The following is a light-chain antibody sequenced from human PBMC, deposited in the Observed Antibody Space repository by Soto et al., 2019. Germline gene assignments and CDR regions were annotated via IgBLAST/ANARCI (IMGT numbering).Light chain of an antibody. CDR2: AAS. CDR3: QQYYSYLLT. V-gene: IGKV1-8*01. CDR1: QGISSY. J-gene: IGKJ1*01. Sequence: AIRMTQSPSSLSASTGNRVTITCRASQGISSYLAWYQQKPGKAPKLLIYAASTLQSGVPSRFSGSGSGTDFTLTISCLQSEDFATYYCQQYYSYLLTFGQGTKVDIK.